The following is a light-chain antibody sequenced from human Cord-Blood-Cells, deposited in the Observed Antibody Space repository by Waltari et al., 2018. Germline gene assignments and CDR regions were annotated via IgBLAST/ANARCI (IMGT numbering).Light chain of an antibody. CDR2: KVS. CDR3: MQGTHWPPT. J-gene: IGKJ1*01. CDR1: QSLVYSDGNTY. Sequence: DVVMTQSPLSLPVTLGQPASISCRSRQSLVYSDGNTYLNWFQQRPGQSPRRLIYKVSNRDSAVPDRFSGSGSGTDFTLKISRVEAEDVGVYYGMQGTHWPPTFGQGTKVE. V-gene: IGKV2-30*01.